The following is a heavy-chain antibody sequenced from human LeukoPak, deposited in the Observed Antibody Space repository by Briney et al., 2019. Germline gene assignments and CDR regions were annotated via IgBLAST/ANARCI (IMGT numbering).Heavy chain of an antibody. Sequence: GGSLRLSCAASGFTFSSYAMSWVRQAPGKGLEWVSAISGSGGSTYYADSVKGRFTISRDNSKNTLYLQMNSLRAEDTAVYYCGKDSGSYFDAFDIWGQGTMVTVSS. J-gene: IGHJ3*02. CDR1: GFTFSSYA. D-gene: IGHD1-26*01. CDR3: GKDSGSYFDAFDI. V-gene: IGHV3-23*01. CDR2: ISGSGGST.